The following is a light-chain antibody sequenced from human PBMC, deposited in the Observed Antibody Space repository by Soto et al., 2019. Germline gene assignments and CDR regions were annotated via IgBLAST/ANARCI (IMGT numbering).Light chain of an antibody. J-gene: IGKJ3*01. CDR2: GAS. V-gene: IGKV3-20*01. Sequence: EIVLTQSPGTLSLSPGERATLSCRASQSVSSSYLAWYQQRPGQAPRLLIYGASSRATGIPDRFSGSGSGTDFTLTISRLEPEDCAVYYCQQYGSSPFTFGHGTKVDIK. CDR3: QQYGSSPFT. CDR1: QSVSSSY.